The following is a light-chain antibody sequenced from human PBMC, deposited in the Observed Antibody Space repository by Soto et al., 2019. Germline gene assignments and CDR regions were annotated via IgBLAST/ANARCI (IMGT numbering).Light chain of an antibody. CDR2: AAS. V-gene: IGKV1-12*01. CDR3: QQAYSFPLT. Sequence: DIQMTQSPSSVSASVGDRLTITCRASQDISRLLAWYQQKPGKAPNLLIHAASTLRTGVPSRFSGSGSGTDFTLTISSLQPEDFATYYCQQAYSFPLTFGGGTKVDIK. CDR1: QDISRL. J-gene: IGKJ4*01.